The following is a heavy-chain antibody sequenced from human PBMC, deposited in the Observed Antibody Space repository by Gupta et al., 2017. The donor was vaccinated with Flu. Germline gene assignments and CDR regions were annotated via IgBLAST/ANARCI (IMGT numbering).Heavy chain of an antibody. V-gene: IGHV3-23*01. J-gene: IGHJ4*02. D-gene: IGHD3-3*01. Sequence: LLESGGGLVQPGGSLRLSCAPSGFSFPTYAMTWVRQAPGKGLEWVSSISGSGVSTDYADSVKGRSTISRDNSKNMLYLEMDNLRAEDTAVYHCAAGSTSIFGVIIIDFWGRGTLVSFSS. CDR1: GFSFPTYA. CDR2: ISGSGVST. CDR3: AAGSTSIFGVIIIDF.